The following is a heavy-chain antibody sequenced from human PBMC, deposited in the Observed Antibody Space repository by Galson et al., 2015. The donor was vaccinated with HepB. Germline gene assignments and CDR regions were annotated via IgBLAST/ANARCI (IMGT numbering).Heavy chain of an antibody. Sequence: SVKVSCKASGGTFGSYTISWVRQAPGQGLEWMGRIIPILGIANYAQKFQGRVTITADKSTSTAYMELSSLRSEDAAVYYCASSGGTTADAFDIWGQGTMVTVSS. CDR2: IIPILGIA. D-gene: IGHD4-11*01. J-gene: IGHJ3*02. V-gene: IGHV1-69*02. CDR3: ASSGGTTADAFDI. CDR1: GGTFGSYT.